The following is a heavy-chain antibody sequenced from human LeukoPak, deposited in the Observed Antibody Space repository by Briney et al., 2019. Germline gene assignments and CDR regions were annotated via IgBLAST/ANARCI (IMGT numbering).Heavy chain of an antibody. V-gene: IGHV4-59*08. CDR3: ARHADCGGDCPYNWFDP. CDR1: GGSFSSNY. Sequence: SETLSLTCTVSGGSFSSNYWSWIRQPPGKGLEWIGYIYYSGSTNYSPSLKSRVTISVDTSKNQFSLKLRSVTAADTAVYYCARHADCGGDCPYNWFDPWGQGTLVTVSS. J-gene: IGHJ5*02. CDR2: IYYSGST. D-gene: IGHD2-21*02.